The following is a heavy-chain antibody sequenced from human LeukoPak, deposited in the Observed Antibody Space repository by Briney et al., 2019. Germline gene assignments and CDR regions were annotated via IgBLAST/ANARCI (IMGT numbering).Heavy chain of an antibody. CDR2: VYSGHST. CDR1: GFTVSGNY. V-gene: IGHV3-66*01. Sequence: GGSLRLSCAASGFTVSGNYMNWVRQAPGKGLERVSVVYSGHSTYYSDSVKGRFTISRDNSENTVYLQMNSLRAEDTAVYYCAKGSGIHHYHWIDPFGQGTLVTVSS. CDR3: AKGSGIHHYHWIDP. D-gene: IGHD1-14*01. J-gene: IGHJ5*02.